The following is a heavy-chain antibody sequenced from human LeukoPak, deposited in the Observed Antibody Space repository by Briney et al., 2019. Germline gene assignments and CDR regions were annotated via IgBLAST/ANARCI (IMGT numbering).Heavy chain of an antibody. J-gene: IGHJ6*02. Sequence: GGSLRLSCAASGFTFSSYGMHWVRQAPGKGLEWVAVIWYDGSDKYYADSVKGRFTISRDNSKNTLYLQMNSPRAEDTAVYYCARDAIDYDFWSGYSLLYGMDVWGQGTTVTVSS. CDR3: ARDAIDYDFWSGYSLLYGMDV. D-gene: IGHD3-3*01. CDR2: IWYDGSDK. V-gene: IGHV3-33*01. CDR1: GFTFSSYG.